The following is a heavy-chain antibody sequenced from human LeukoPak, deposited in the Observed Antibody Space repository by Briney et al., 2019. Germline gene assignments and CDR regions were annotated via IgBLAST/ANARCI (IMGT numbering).Heavy chain of an antibody. Sequence: SQTLSLTCNVSGGSISSYYWSWIRQPAGKGLEWIGRINTSGTSNYNPSLRSRVTMSVDTSKNQFSLNLTSVTAADTAAYYCAREGGGPRWLDPWGQGTLVTVSS. J-gene: IGHJ5*02. V-gene: IGHV4-4*07. CDR3: AREGGGPRWLDP. D-gene: IGHD6-25*01. CDR2: INTSGTS. CDR1: GGSISSYY.